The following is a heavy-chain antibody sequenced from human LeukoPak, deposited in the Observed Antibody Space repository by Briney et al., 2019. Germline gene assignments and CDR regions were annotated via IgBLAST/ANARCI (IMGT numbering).Heavy chain of an antibody. CDR3: ASRRDGYSHDAFDI. D-gene: IGHD5-24*01. Sequence: GGSLRLSCAASGFTFSSYSMNWVRRAPGKGLEWVSSISSSSSYIYYADSVKGRFTISRDNAKNSLYLQMNSLRDEDTAVYYCASRRDGYSHDAFDIWGQGTMVTVSS. CDR1: GFTFSSYS. CDR2: ISSSSSYI. J-gene: IGHJ3*02. V-gene: IGHV3-21*01.